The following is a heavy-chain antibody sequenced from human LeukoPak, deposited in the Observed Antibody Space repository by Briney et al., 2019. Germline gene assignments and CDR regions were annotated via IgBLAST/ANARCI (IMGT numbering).Heavy chain of an antibody. D-gene: IGHD3-22*01. CDR3: AKSGGLYYDSSGYYLYFDY. CDR1: GFTFSSYA. CDR2: ISGRGGST. J-gene: IGHJ4*02. V-gene: IGHV3-23*01. Sequence: GGSLRLSCAGSGFTFSSYAMSWVRQAPGKGLEWVSAISGRGGSTFYADSVKGRFTICRDNSKNTLYLQMNSLRAEDTAVYYCAKSGGLYYDSSGYYLYFDYWGQGTLVTVSS.